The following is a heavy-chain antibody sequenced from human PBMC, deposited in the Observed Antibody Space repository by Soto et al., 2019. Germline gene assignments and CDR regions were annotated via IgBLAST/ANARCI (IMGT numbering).Heavy chain of an antibody. Sequence: EVQLVESGGGLVQPGGSLRLSCAASGFTFSSYWMHWVRQAPGKGLVWVSRINSDGSSTSYADSVKGRFTISRDNAKNTLYLQMNSLRAEDTALYYGARGGGYCSSTSCYTRNYYYYYGMDVWGQGTTVTVSS. CDR3: ARGGGYCSSTSCYTRNYYYYYGMDV. V-gene: IGHV3-74*01. CDR1: GFTFSSYW. J-gene: IGHJ6*02. D-gene: IGHD2-2*02. CDR2: INSDGSST.